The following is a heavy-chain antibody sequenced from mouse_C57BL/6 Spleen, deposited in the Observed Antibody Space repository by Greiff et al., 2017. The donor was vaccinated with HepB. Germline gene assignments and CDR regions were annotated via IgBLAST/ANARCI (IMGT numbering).Heavy chain of an antibody. J-gene: IGHJ1*03. D-gene: IGHD1-1*01. CDR1: GYSFTGYF. V-gene: IGHV1-20*01. CDR2: INPYNGDT. CDR3: ARGGGSSYWYFDV. Sequence: VQLKESGPELVKPGDSVKISCKASGYSFTGYFMNWVMQSHGKSLEWIGRINPYNGDTFYNQKFKGKATLTVDKSSSTAHMELRSLTSEDSAVYYCARGGGSSYWYFDVWGTGTTVTVSS.